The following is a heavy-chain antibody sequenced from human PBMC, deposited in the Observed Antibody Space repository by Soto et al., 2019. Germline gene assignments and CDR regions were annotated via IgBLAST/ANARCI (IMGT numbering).Heavy chain of an antibody. Sequence: SETLSLTCAVSSGSISSSNWWSWVRQPPGKGLEWIGEIYHSGSTNYNPSLKSRVTISVDKSKNQFSLKLSSVTAADTAVYYCARLGYCSGGSCPFDYWGQGTLVTVSS. CDR1: SGSISSSNW. J-gene: IGHJ4*02. D-gene: IGHD2-15*01. V-gene: IGHV4-4*02. CDR2: IYHSGST. CDR3: ARLGYCSGGSCPFDY.